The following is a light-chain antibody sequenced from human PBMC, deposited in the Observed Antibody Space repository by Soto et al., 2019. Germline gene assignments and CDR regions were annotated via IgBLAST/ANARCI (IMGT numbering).Light chain of an antibody. CDR1: QDITNF. CDR2: NAS. V-gene: IGKV1-33*01. J-gene: IGKJ4*01. CDR3: QQYDILLS. Sequence: DIPMTQSPSSLSASVGDRVTITCQASQDITNFLNWYQQRPGKAPKLLISNASNLQTGVPSRFNGSGSGTHFTFTISSLQPEDYATYYCQQYDILLSFGGGTKVEIK.